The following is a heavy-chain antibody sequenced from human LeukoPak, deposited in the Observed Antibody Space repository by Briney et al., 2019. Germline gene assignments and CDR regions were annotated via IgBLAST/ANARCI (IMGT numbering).Heavy chain of an antibody. Sequence: PPETLSLTCTVSGYSISSGYYWGWIRQPPGKGLEWIGSIYHSGSTYYNPSLKSRVTISVDTSKNQFSLKLSSVTAADTALYYCAIDSLHYYDSSGYNWFDPWGQGTVVTVSS. CDR3: AIDSLHYYDSSGYNWFDP. J-gene: IGHJ5*02. CDR1: GYSISSGYY. CDR2: IYHSGST. V-gene: IGHV4-38-2*02. D-gene: IGHD3-22*01.